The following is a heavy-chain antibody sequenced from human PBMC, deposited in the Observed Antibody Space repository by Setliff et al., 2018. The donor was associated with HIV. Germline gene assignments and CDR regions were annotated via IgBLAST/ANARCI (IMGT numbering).Heavy chain of an antibody. CDR1: GGSISSTVYY. CDR3: ARDAVRSKDWFDP. Sequence: SETLSLTCTVSGGSISSTVYYWGWIRQPPGKGLEWIGSIYYSGSTYYNPSPESRITISMDTSKNQFSLKLRSVTAADTAMYYCARDAVRSKDWFDPWGPGILVTVSS. J-gene: IGHJ5*02. V-gene: IGHV4-39*02. D-gene: IGHD4-17*01. CDR2: IYYSGST.